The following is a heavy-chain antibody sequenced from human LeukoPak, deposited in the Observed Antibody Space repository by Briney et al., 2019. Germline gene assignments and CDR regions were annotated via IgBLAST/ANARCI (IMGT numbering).Heavy chain of an antibody. D-gene: IGHD6-13*01. V-gene: IGHV4-30-2*01. CDR1: GGSISSGGYY. J-gene: IGHJ3*02. Sequence: SETLSLTCTVSGGSISSGGYYWSWIRQPPGKGLEWIGHIYHSGSTYYNPSLKSRVTISVDRSKNQFSLKLSSVTAADTAVYYCARYSSSSWSTDAFDIWGQGTMVTVSS. CDR2: IYHSGST. CDR3: ARYSSSSWSTDAFDI.